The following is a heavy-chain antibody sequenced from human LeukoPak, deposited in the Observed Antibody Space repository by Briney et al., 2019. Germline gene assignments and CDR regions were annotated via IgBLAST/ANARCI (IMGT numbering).Heavy chain of an antibody. D-gene: IGHD2-2*01. CDR1: GLTFSSYS. V-gene: IGHV3-21*01. J-gene: IGHJ3*02. CDR2: ISSSSSYI. CDR3: ARGRGYCSSTSCYADAFDI. Sequence: GGSLRLSCAASGLTFSSYSMNWVRQAPGKGLEWVSSISSSSSYIYYADSVKGRFTISRDNAKNSLYLQMNSLRAEDTAVYYCARGRGYCSSTSCYADAFDIWGQGTMVTVSS.